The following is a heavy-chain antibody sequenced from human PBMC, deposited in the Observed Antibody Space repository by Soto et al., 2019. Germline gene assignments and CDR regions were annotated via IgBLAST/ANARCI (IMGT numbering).Heavy chain of an antibody. Sequence: ASVKVSCKVSGYTLTELSMHWVRQAPGKGLEWMGGFDPEDGETIYAQKFQGRVTMTEDTSTDTAYMELSSLRSEDTAVYYCATDHYYGSGSLDAFDIWGQGTMVTVSS. CDR1: GYTLTELS. CDR3: ATDHYYGSGSLDAFDI. D-gene: IGHD3-10*01. J-gene: IGHJ3*02. V-gene: IGHV1-24*01. CDR2: FDPEDGET.